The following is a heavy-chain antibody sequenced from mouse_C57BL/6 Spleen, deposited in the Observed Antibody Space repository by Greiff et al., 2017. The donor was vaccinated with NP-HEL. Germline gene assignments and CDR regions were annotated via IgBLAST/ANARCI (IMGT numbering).Heavy chain of an antibody. J-gene: IGHJ2*01. D-gene: IGHD2-5*01. Sequence: DVMLVESGGGLVKPGGSLKLSCAASGFTFSSYAMSWVRQTPEKRLEWVATISDGGSYTYYPDNVKGRFTISRDNAKNNLYLQMSHLKSEDTAMYYCARDRGSNYLYYFDYWGQGTTLTVSS. V-gene: IGHV5-4*01. CDR3: ARDRGSNYLYYFDY. CDR2: ISDGGSYT. CDR1: GFTFSSYA.